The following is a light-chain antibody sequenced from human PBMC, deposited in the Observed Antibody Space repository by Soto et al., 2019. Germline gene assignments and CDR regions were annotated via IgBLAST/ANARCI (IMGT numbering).Light chain of an antibody. V-gene: IGKV3D-7*01. CDR1: QSVNNNY. CDR3: VQHYNYPPT. CDR2: GAS. Sequence: EIVMTQSPATLSLSPLERSTLSFIAIQSVNNNYLSWYQQKPGQAPRLLIYGASTRATGIPARFSGSGSGTDFTLTISSLQPEDFATYYCVQHYNYPPTFGQGTKVDIK. J-gene: IGKJ1*01.